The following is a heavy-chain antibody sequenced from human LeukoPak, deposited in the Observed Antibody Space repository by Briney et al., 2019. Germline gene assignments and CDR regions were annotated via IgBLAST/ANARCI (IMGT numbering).Heavy chain of an antibody. Sequence: PGGSLRLSCAASGFIFSNYALMCLRQSPGKGLEWVSGIWGADVKTVYADAVKGRFTISGDNSKNTLYRQRNSLRADDTAVYYCAKTQGYYDAWGEGALVTVSS. CDR1: GFIFSNYA. V-gene: IGHV3-23*01. CDR2: IWGADVKT. CDR3: AKTQGYYDA. D-gene: IGHD2-15*01. J-gene: IGHJ5*02.